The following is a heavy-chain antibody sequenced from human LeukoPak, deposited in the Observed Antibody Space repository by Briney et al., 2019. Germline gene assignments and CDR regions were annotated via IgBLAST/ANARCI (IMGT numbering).Heavy chain of an antibody. D-gene: IGHD3-9*01. Sequence: PGGSLRLSCAASGFTFGSYGMSWVRQAPGKGLEWVSAISGSGGSTYYADSVKGRFTISRDNSKNTLYLQMNSLRAEDTAVYYCAKRGEDYDILTGCPDYWGQGTLVTVSS. CDR2: ISGSGGST. J-gene: IGHJ4*02. CDR1: GFTFGSYG. V-gene: IGHV3-23*01. CDR3: AKRGEDYDILTGCPDY.